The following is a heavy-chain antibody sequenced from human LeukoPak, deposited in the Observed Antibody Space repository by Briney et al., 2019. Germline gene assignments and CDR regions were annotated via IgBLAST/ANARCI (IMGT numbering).Heavy chain of an antibody. Sequence: GGSLRLSCAASGSTFNIYAMSWVRQPPGEGLEWVSGISGSGGSTYYADSVKGRFTISRDNSKNTVFLQMNSLRAEDTAVYYLGKDRKALDVFDIGGEGTMVTVSS. CDR3: GKDRKALDVFDI. CDR1: GSTFNIYA. CDR2: ISGSGGST. J-gene: IGHJ3*02. V-gene: IGHV3-23*01.